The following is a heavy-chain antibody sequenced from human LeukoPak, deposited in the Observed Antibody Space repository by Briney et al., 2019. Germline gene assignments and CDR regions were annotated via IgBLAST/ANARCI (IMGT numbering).Heavy chain of an antibody. D-gene: IGHD3-10*01. J-gene: IGHJ3*01. Sequence: ASVKVSCKASGYTFTVYYMHWVRQAPGQGLEWMGRINPNSGDTKYAQNFQGRVAMTGDTSIDTAYMDLSRLRSDDTAVYYCARVGFERPRSSITVVRGVIRPNAFDLWGQGTMVTVSS. CDR3: ARVGFERPRSSITVVRGVIRPNAFDL. CDR1: GYTFTVYY. V-gene: IGHV1-2*02. CDR2: INPNSGDT.